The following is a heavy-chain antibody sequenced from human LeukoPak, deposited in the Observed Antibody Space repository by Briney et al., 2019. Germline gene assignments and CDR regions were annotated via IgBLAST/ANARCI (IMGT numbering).Heavy chain of an antibody. CDR1: GGSISSYY. CDR2: IYTCGST. CDR3: ARGRYCSADICSGGDAFDI. J-gene: IGHJ3*02. V-gene: IGHV4-4*07. Sequence: SETLSLTCTVSGGSISSYYWSWIRQPPGKGLEWIGRIYTCGSTNYNPSLKSRVTMSVDTSKNQFSLKLSSVTAADTAVYYCARGRYCSADICSGGDAFDIWGQGTMVSVSS. D-gene: IGHD2-15*01.